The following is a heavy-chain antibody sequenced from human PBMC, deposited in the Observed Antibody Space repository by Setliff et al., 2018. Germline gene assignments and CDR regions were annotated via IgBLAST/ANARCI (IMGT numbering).Heavy chain of an antibody. J-gene: IGHJ6*03. CDR2: TIPNFGTT. D-gene: IGHD2-15*01. CDR1: GGTFSSYG. Sequence: ASVKVSCKASGGTFSSYGISWVRQAPGQGLEWLGGTIPNFGTTNYAQEFQGRVTIITDESTSTAYMELSRLTSDDTAVYYCAREGVDTRSSTDYRYYMDVWGQGTTVTVSS. CDR3: AREGVDTRSSTDYRYYMDV. V-gene: IGHV1-69*05.